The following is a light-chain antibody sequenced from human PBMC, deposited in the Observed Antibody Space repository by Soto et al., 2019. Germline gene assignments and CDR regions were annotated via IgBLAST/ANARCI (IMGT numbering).Light chain of an antibody. J-gene: IGKJ2*01. CDR3: MQGLRPMYT. V-gene: IGKV2-28*01. CDR1: QTLLHSNGYTY. CDR2: LGS. Sequence: EIAMTQSPLSLAVTPGEPASISCRSSQTLLHSNGYTYLDWYLQKPGQSPQLLNYLGSNRASGVPDRFSGSGSGTDFTLKISRVEAEDVGIFYCMQGLRPMYTFGQGTKLEIK.